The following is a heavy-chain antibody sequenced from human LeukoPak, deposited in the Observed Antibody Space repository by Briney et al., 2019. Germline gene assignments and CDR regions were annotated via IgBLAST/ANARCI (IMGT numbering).Heavy chain of an antibody. CDR3: ARSPPDIVTGYERWDAFDN. D-gene: IGHD3-9*01. CDR1: GYTFTSFG. V-gene: IGHV1-18*01. J-gene: IGHJ3*02. CDR2: ISPYNGNT. Sequence: ASVKVSCKASGYTFTSFGISWVRQAPGQGLEWMGWISPYNGNTNFAQKSQGRVTMTTDISTSTAYMELRSLRSDDTAVYYCARSPPDIVTGYERWDAFDNWGQGTMVTVSS.